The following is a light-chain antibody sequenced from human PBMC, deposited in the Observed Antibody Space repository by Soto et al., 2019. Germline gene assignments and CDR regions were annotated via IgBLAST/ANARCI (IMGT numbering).Light chain of an antibody. J-gene: IGKJ1*01. V-gene: IGKV3-20*01. CDR2: GAS. CDR3: QQYGTSPEWT. Sequence: EIVLTQSPATLSLPPGERATLSCRPSQSISSYLARYQQKPGQAPRLLIDGASNRATGIPDRFSGSGSGTDFTLTISRLEPEDFGVYYCQQYGTSPEWTFGQGTKVDI. CDR1: QSISSY.